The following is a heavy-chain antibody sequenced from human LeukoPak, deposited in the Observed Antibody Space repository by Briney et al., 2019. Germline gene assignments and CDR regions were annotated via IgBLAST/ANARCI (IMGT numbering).Heavy chain of an antibody. CDR1: GFIFSDYW. J-gene: IGHJ4*02. Sequence: GGSLRLSCAASGFIFSDYWMSWVRQAPGRGLEWVANTHGSEKYYVDSVKGRFTISRDNAKNSLYLQMNSLRAEDTAVYYCARETPYGLLTFDYWGQGTLVTVSS. CDR2: THGSEK. D-gene: IGHD3-10*01. V-gene: IGHV3-7*03. CDR3: ARETPYGLLTFDY.